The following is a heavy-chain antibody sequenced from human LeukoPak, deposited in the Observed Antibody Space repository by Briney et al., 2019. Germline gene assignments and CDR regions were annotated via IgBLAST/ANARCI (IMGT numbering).Heavy chain of an antibody. D-gene: IGHD5-18*01. Sequence: GGSLRLSCAASGFTFSSYVMSWVRQAPGKGLEWVSAISGGGGTTYYADSVKGRFTVSRDNSKNTLYLQMNSLRADDTAVDYCAKELYGYSYGLGEYFQHWGQGTLVTVSS. V-gene: IGHV3-23*01. CDR2: ISGGGGTT. CDR1: GFTFSSYV. CDR3: AKELYGYSYGLGEYFQH. J-gene: IGHJ1*01.